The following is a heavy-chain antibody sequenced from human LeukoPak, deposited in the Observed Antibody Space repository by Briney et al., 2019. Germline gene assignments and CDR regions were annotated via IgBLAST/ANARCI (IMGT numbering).Heavy chain of an antibody. D-gene: IGHD6-13*01. CDR2: IDPSDSYT. CDR1: GSRFTSYW. CDR3: ARRSKYSSSWYIDC. Sequence: RGESLKISCKGSGSRFTSYWISWVRQLPGKGLEWMGRIDPSDSYTNYSPSFQGHVTISADKSISTAYLQWSSLKASDTAMYYCARRSKYSSSWYIDCWGQGTLVTVSS. J-gene: IGHJ4*02. V-gene: IGHV5-10-1*01.